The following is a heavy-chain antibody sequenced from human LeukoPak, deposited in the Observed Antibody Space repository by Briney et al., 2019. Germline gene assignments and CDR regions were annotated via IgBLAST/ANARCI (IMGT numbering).Heavy chain of an antibody. V-gene: IGHV5-10-1*01. CDR2: IVPSDSYT. CDR3: ARSRLLWFGEAIGFDY. J-gene: IGHJ4*02. CDR1: GYCLTSYW. D-gene: IGHD3-10*01. Sequence: GESLRTSWKGSGYCLTSYWISWVRPMAGEGMEWMGRIVPSDSYTNYSPSFQGHVTISADKSISTAYLQWSSLKASDTAMYYCARSRLLWFGEAIGFDYWGQGTLVTVSS.